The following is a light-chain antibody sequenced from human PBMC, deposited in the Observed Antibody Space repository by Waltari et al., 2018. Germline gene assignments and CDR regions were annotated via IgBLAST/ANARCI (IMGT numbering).Light chain of an antibody. CDR3: SSYAGSNTFL. J-gene: IGLJ2*01. Sequence: QAAPTQPPSVSGSPGQSVTISCTGTSSDIGYYNPVSWYQQHPGKAPKLMIYEVSKRPSGVSDRFSGSKSGNTASLTISGLQAEDEADYYCSSYAGSNTFLFGGGTRLTVL. CDR2: EVS. CDR1: SSDIGYYNP. V-gene: IGLV2-11*01.